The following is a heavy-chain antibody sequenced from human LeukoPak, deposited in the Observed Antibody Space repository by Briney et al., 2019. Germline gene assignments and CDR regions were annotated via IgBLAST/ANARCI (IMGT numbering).Heavy chain of an antibody. CDR1: GYTFTNYV. CDR2: ISAYNGNT. V-gene: IGHV1-18*01. J-gene: IGHJ4*02. Sequence: ASVKVSCKASGYTFTNYVISWVRQAPGQGLEWMGWISAYNGNTNYAQKVQGRVTMTTDTSTSTAYMELRSLRSDDTVVYYCARDRASTSTVGDYWGQGTLATVSS. D-gene: IGHD4-23*01. CDR3: ARDRASTSTVGDY.